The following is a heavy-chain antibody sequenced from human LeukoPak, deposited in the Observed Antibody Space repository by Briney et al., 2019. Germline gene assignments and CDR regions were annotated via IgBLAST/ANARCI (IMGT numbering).Heavy chain of an antibody. CDR1: GYTFTSYD. J-gene: IGHJ4*02. Sequence: ASVKVSCKASGYTFTSYDINWVRQATGQGLEWMGWMNPNSGNTGYARKFQGRVTMTRNTSITTAYMELSSLRSEDTAVYYCARWCSSTSCYKNNFDYWGQGTLVTVSS. D-gene: IGHD2-2*02. CDR3: ARWCSSTSCYKNNFDY. V-gene: IGHV1-8*01. CDR2: MNPNSGNT.